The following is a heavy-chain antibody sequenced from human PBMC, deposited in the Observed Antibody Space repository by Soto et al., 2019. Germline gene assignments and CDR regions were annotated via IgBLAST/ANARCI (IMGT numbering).Heavy chain of an antibody. CDR2: LIPIFGTA. CDR1: GGRLSSYA. J-gene: IGHJ6*02. V-gene: IGHV1-69*13. Sequence: VKLSWKDSGGRLSSYASSWVRQATGQGLEWMGVLIPIFGTANYAQKFQGRVTITADESTSTAYMELSSLRSEDTAVYYCARGQPRRSMYYDILTGYQYYYGMDVWGQGATVTVSS. CDR3: ARGQPRRSMYYDILTGYQYYYGMDV. D-gene: IGHD3-9*01.